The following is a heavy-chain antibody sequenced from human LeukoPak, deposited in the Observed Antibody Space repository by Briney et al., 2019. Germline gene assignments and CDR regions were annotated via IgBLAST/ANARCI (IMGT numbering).Heavy chain of an antibody. CDR3: ARGTFITMVRGVLIY. CDR1: GFTFSSYA. D-gene: IGHD3-10*01. Sequence: GRSLRLSCAASGFTFSSYAMHWVRQAPGKGLEWVAVISYDGSNKYYADSVKGRFTISRDNSKNTLYLQMNSLRAEDTAVYYCARGTFITMVRGVLIYWGQGTLVTVSS. J-gene: IGHJ4*02. CDR2: ISYDGSNK. V-gene: IGHV3-30*04.